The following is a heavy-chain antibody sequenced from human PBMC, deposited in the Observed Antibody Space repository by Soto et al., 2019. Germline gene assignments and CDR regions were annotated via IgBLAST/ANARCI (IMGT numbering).Heavy chain of an antibody. J-gene: IGHJ5*02. V-gene: IGHV1-69*06. Sequence: SVKVSCKASGVTFSSYAISWVRQAPGQGLEWMGGIIPIFGTANYAQKFQGRVTITADKSTSTAYMELSSLRSEDTAVYYCARAPGGSYYNWFDPWGQGTLVTVSS. CDR3: ARAPGGSYYNWFDP. CDR1: GVTFSSYA. CDR2: IIPIFGTA. D-gene: IGHD1-26*01.